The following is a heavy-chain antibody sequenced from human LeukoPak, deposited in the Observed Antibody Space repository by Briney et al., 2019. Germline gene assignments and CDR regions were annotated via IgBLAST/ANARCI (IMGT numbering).Heavy chain of an antibody. V-gene: IGHV3-21*01. CDR1: GLTFNIYG. Sequence: GGSLRLSCAASGLTFNIYGMNWVRQAPGKGLEWVSSISSDATNIYYIDSVKGRFTISRDNAKNSLYLQMNSLRAEDTAVYYCARDGSGSGDVWGQGTLVTVSS. CDR2: ISSDATNI. J-gene: IGHJ4*02. D-gene: IGHD2-15*01. CDR3: ARDGSGSGDV.